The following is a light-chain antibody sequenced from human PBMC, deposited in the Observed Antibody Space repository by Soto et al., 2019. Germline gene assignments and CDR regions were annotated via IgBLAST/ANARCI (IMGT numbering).Light chain of an antibody. CDR3: SSYTSSSLDYV. J-gene: IGLJ1*01. Sequence: QSALTQPASVSGSPGQSITISCTGTSSDVGGYNYVSSYQQHPGKAPKLMIYEVSNRPSGVSNRFSGSKSGNTASLTISGLQAEDEADYYCSSYTSSSLDYVFGTGTKRTVL. CDR2: EVS. V-gene: IGLV2-14*01. CDR1: SSDVGGYNY.